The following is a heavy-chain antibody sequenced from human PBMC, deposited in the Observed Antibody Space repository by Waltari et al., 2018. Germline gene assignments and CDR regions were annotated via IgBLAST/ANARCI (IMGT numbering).Heavy chain of an antibody. V-gene: IGHV4-38-2*01. Sequence: QVQLQQSGPGQVKPSETLSLTCAVSGGSLRRAYYWGWIRQPLGKGLEWIGSVSHSGSTYYNPSLKSRVTISIHMSKHQFSLELRSVTAADTAVYFCASDLGGTAVATDAFDIWGQGTMVIVSS. CDR1: GGSLRRAYY. D-gene: IGHD6-19*01. CDR2: VSHSGST. CDR3: ASDLGGTAVATDAFDI. J-gene: IGHJ3*02.